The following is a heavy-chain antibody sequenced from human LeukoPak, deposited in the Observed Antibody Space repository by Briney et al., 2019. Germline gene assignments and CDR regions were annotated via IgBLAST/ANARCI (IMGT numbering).Heavy chain of an antibody. Sequence: GGSLRLSCAASGFIFSNAWMSWVRQAPGKGLEWVGRIKSKTDGGTTDYAAPVKGRFTISRDDAKNTLYLQMNSLKTEDTAVYYCTTDLRWELPPDDYWGQGTLVTASS. J-gene: IGHJ4*02. V-gene: IGHV3-15*01. CDR1: GFIFSNAW. CDR3: TTDLRWELPPDDY. CDR2: IKSKTDGGTT. D-gene: IGHD1-26*01.